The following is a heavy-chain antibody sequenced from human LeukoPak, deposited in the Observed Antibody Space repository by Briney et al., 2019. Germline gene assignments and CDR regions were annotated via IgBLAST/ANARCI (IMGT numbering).Heavy chain of an antibody. J-gene: IGHJ4*02. D-gene: IGHD1-26*01. CDR3: AKGNYSGSYYYFDY. Sequence: PGGSLRLSCAASGFTFSDYYMSLIRQAPGKGLEWVSYISSSGSTIYYADSVKGRFTISRDNAKNSLYLQMNSLRAEDTAVYYCAKGNYSGSYYYFDYWGQGTLVTVSS. CDR2: ISSSGSTI. CDR1: GFTFSDYY. V-gene: IGHV3-11*01.